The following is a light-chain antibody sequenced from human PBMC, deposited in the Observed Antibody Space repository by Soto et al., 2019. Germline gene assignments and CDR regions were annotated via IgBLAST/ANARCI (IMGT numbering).Light chain of an antibody. CDR1: SSDVGGYNH. Sequence: QSVLTQPASVSGSPGQSITISCTGSSSDVGGYNHVSWYQQHPGKAPKLMIYEGSKRPSGVSNRFSGSKSGNTASLTISGLQAEDEADYYCCSHAGSSTLVFGGGTKLTVL. J-gene: IGLJ3*02. CDR2: EGS. V-gene: IGLV2-23*01. CDR3: CSHAGSSTLV.